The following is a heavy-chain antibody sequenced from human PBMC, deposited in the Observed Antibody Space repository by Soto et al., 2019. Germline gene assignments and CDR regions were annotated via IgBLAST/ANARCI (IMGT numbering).Heavy chain of an antibody. V-gene: IGHV1-8*01. D-gene: IGHD1-26*01. Sequence: SVKVSCKTSGYTFTSYDIHWVRQAAGQGLEWMGWMNPYSGNTGYAPKFQGRVTMTRNTSISTAYMELSSLRSEDTAVYYCARVFTVRRGSGSDYWGQGTPVTVSS. J-gene: IGHJ4*02. CDR1: GYTFTSYD. CDR3: ARVFTVRRGSGSDY. CDR2: MNPYSGNT.